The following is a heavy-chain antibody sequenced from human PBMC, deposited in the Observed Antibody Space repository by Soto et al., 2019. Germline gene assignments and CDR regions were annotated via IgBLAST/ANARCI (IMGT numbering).Heavy chain of an antibody. J-gene: IGHJ4*02. CDR1: GGSINNYY. Sequence: SETLSLTCTVSGGSINNYYWSWIRQPPGKGLEWIGYISYSGNTNYNPSLKSRVTISVDSSKNQFSLKLDSVTAADTAVYYCARLRGYYKAFDYWGPGPLVTVSS. CDR2: ISYSGNT. V-gene: IGHV4-59*08. CDR3: ARLRGYYKAFDY. D-gene: IGHD3-22*01.